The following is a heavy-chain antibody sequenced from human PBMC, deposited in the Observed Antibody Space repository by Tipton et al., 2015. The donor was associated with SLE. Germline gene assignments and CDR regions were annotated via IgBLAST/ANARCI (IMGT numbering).Heavy chain of an antibody. CDR2: IYYSGST. CDR3: ARRTTVAKVFEDY. D-gene: IGHD4-23*01. CDR1: GGSISSGGYY. V-gene: IGHV4-31*03. J-gene: IGHJ4*02. Sequence: TLSLTCTVSGGSISSGGYYWSWISQHPGKGLEWIGYIYYSGSTYYNPSLKSRVTISVDTSKNQFSLKLSSVTAADTAVYYCARRTTVAKVFEDYWGQGTLVTVSS.